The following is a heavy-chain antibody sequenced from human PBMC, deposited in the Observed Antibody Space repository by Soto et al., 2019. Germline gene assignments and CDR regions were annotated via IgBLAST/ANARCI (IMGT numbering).Heavy chain of an antibody. CDR3: ARVGVGTRGGYYYYYGMDV. CDR1: GGSFSGYY. J-gene: IGHJ6*02. CDR2: INHSGST. Sequence: PSETLSLTCAVYGGSFSGYYWSWIRQPPGKGLEWIGEINHSGSTNYNPSLKSRVTISVDTSKNQFSLKLSSVTAADTAVYYCARVGVGTRGGYYYYYGMDVWGQGTTVTAP. V-gene: IGHV4-34*01. D-gene: IGHD1-7*01.